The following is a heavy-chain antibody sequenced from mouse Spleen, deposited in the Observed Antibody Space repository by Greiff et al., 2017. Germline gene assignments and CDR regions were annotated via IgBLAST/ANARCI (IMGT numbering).Heavy chain of an antibody. CDR2: ISSGGSYT. Sequence: EVMLVESGGDLVKPGGSLKLSCAASGFTFSSYGMSWVRQTPDKRLEWVATISSGGSYTYYPDSVKGRFTISRDNAKNTLYLQMSSLKSEDTAMYYCARTTVGYYYAMDYWGQGTSVTVSS. V-gene: IGHV5-6*01. CDR1: GFTFSSYG. D-gene: IGHD1-1*01. J-gene: IGHJ4*01. CDR3: ARTTVGYYYAMDY.